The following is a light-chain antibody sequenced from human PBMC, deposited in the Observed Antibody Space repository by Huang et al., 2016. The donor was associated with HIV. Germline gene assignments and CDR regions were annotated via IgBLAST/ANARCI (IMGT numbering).Light chain of an antibody. CDR3: QQSYSTPWT. CDR2: ASS. J-gene: IGKJ1*01. CDR1: QTISSN. Sequence: DIQMTQSPSSLSASVGDRVTISCRASQTISSNLVWYQQKPGKAPQLLIYASSYFQSGVPSRFSGSDSGTDFTLTIDGLQPEDFATYYCQQSYSTPWTFGRGTRVEIK. V-gene: IGKV1-39*01.